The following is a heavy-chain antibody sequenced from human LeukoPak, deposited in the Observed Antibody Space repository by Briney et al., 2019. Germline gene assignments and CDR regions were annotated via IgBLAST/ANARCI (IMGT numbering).Heavy chain of an antibody. CDR1: GGSLSSYY. Sequence: PPETLSLTCTVSGGSLSSYYWSWIRQPPGKGLEWNGYIYYSGSTNYNPSLKSRVTISVDTSKNQFSLKLSSVTAADTAVYYCAKGAGPPWFDPWGQGTLVTVSS. CDR3: AKGAGPPWFDP. V-gene: IGHV4-59*12. CDR2: IYYSGST. D-gene: IGHD6-19*01. J-gene: IGHJ5*02.